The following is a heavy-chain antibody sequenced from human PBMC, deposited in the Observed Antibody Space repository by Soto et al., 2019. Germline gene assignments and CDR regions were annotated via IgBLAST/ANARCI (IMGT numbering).Heavy chain of an antibody. V-gene: IGHV3-30-3*01. J-gene: IGHJ4*02. CDR2: ISYDGSNK. Sequence: GGSLRLSCAASGFTFSSYAMHWVRQAPGKGLEWVAVISYDGSNKYYADSVKGRFTISRDNSKNTLYLQMNSLRAEDTAVYYCVRIVDTAMEIGPFDYWGQGTLVTVSS. CDR1: GFTFSSYA. D-gene: IGHD5-18*01. CDR3: VRIVDTAMEIGPFDY.